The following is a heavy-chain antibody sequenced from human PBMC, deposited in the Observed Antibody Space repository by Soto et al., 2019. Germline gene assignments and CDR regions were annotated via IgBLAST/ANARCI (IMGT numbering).Heavy chain of an antibody. CDR2: ISSSSSTI. Sequence: GGSMRLSCAASGFPFSSYSMNWVRQAPGKGLEWVSYISSSSSTIYYADSVTGRFTISRDNAKNSLYLQMNSLRAEDTAAYYCASNYDFWGGYFDYWGHGTLVTVSS. CDR3: ASNYDFWGGYFDY. J-gene: IGHJ4*01. D-gene: IGHD3-3*01. CDR1: GFPFSSYS. V-gene: IGHV3-48*01.